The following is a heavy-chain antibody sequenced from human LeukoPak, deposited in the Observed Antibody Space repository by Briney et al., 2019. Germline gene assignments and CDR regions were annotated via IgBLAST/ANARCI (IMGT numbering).Heavy chain of an antibody. Sequence: GGSLRLSCSASGFTFSSYAMHWVRQAPGKGLEYVSAISNNGGSTYYADSVKGRFTISRDNSKNTLYLQMSSLRAEDTAVYYCVIHGSGSYVDYYYGMDVWGKGTTVTVSS. V-gene: IGHV3-64D*06. CDR3: VIHGSGSYVDYYYGMDV. D-gene: IGHD3-10*01. CDR2: ISNNGGST. J-gene: IGHJ6*04. CDR1: GFTFSSYA.